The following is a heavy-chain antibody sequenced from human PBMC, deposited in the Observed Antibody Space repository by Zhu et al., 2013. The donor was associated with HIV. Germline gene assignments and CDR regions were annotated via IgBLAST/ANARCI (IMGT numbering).Heavy chain of an antibody. CDR3: ARDFGGLSAAAGRRNWFDP. Sequence: QVQLVQSGAEVKKPGASVKVSCKASGYTFTGYYMHWVRQAPGQGLEWMGWINPNSGGTNYAQKFQGRVTMTRDTSISTAYMELSRLRSDDTAVYYCARDFGGLSAAAGRRNWFDPWGQGTLVTVSS. CDR2: INPNSGGT. CDR1: GYTFTGYY. J-gene: IGHJ5*02. D-gene: IGHD6-13*01. V-gene: IGHV1-2*02.